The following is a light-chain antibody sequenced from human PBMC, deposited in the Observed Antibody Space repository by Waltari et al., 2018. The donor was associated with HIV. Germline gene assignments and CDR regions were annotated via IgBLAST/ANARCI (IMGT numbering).Light chain of an antibody. CDR2: ESP. CDR1: SSNLEARHH. Sequence: QSILTQPPSASGAPRQRVTIPCSGSSSNLEARHHVHCYQLIPGTAPKLPIYESPNRPSGVPDRFSASTSGTSASLAITGLQAEDEADYYCQSFDSVVTSSVFGGGTKLTVL. J-gene: IGLJ2*01. CDR3: QSFDSVVTSSV. V-gene: IGLV1-40*01.